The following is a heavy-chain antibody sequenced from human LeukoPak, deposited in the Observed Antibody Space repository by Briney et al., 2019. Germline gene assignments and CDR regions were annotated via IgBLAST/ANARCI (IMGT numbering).Heavy chain of an antibody. D-gene: IGHD3-22*01. CDR1: GYTFNSYG. V-gene: IGHV1-18*01. CDR2: ISAFNGYT. CDR3: ARDRSPRHYYDTNDYHGSAAY. Sequence: LVASVKVSCKASGYTFNSYGISWVRQAPGQGLEWMGWISAFNGYTNYAQKFQGRVTMTTDTSTGTAYMELRSLRSDDTAVYYCARDRSPRHYYDTNDYHGSAAYWGQGTLVTVSS. J-gene: IGHJ4*02.